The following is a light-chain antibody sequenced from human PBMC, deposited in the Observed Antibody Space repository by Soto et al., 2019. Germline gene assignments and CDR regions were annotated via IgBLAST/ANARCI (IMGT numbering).Light chain of an antibody. CDR3: QQYSNWPPWT. J-gene: IGKJ1*01. Sequence: ILMTQSPATLSVSPGERATLSCRASQSVSNNLAWYQQKPGQAPRLLIYDASTRATGIPARFSGSGSGTEFTLTISGLKYEDFAVYYCQQYSNWPPWTFGQGTKVEIK. CDR1: QSVSNN. V-gene: IGKV3-15*01. CDR2: DAS.